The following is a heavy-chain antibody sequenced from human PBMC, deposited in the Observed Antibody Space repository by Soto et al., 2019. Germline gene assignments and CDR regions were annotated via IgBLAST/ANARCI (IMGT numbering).Heavy chain of an antibody. CDR3: AGAKLVPADWEWCDP. Sequence: QVQLQESGPGLVNPSQTLSLTCTVSGASISSGDYYWSWIRQHPGMGLEWIGYVYYSGSGHNHPSLKSRVTISVDSSKDEYSLKLSSVAAADTAVYYCAGAKLVPADWEWCDPWGQGPLVTVSS. D-gene: IGHD2-2*01. CDR1: GASISSGDYY. J-gene: IGHJ5*02. V-gene: IGHV4-31*03. CDR2: VYYSGSG.